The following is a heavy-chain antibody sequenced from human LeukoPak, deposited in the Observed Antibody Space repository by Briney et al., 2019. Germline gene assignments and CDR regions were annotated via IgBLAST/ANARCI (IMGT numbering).Heavy chain of an antibody. CDR1: GGSFSGYY. CDR3: ARGGRITMKVERETDY. CDR2: INHSGST. D-gene: IGHD3-22*01. V-gene: IGHV4-34*01. J-gene: IGHJ4*02. Sequence: SETLSLTCAVYGGSFSGYYWSWIRQPPGKGLEWIGEINHSGSTNYNPSLKSRVTISVDTSKNQFSLKLSSVTAADTAVYYCARGGRITMKVERETDYWGQGTLVTVSS.